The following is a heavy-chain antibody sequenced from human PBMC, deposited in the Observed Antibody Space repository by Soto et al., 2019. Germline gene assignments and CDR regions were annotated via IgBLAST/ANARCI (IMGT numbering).Heavy chain of an antibody. CDR1: GGSISSSNW. Sequence: QVQLQESGPGLVKPSGTLSLTCAVSGGSISSSNWWSWVRQPPGKGLEWIGEIYHSGSTNYNPSLKSRVTISVDKSKNQFSLKLSSVTAADTAVYYCARKVEYGSGSYYNVGDAFDIWGQGTMVTVSS. J-gene: IGHJ3*02. V-gene: IGHV4-4*02. D-gene: IGHD3-10*01. CDR3: ARKVEYGSGSYYNVGDAFDI. CDR2: IYHSGST.